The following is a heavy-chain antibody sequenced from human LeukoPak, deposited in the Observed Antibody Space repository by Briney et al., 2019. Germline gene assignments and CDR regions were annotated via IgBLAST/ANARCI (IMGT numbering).Heavy chain of an antibody. D-gene: IGHD3-22*01. V-gene: IGHV1-69*13. CDR1: GGTFSSYA. CDR3: ARAYRHYYDSSGYYSLDY. CDR2: IIPIFGTA. J-gene: IGHJ4*02. Sequence: SVKVSCKASGGTFSSYAISWVRQAPGQGLEWMGGIIPIFGTANYAQKFQGRVTITADESTSTAYMELSSLRPEDTAVYYCARAYRHYYDSSGYYSLDYWGQGTLVTVSS.